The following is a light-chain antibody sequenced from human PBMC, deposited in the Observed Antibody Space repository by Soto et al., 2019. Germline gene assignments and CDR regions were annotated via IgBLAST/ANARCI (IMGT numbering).Light chain of an antibody. V-gene: IGKV1-39*01. CDR3: QQSYSIPWT. Sequence: DIQMTQSPSSLSASVGDRVTIICRASQSISTFLNWYQQKPGKAPKLLIYAASSLQSGVPARFSGSGSGTDFTLTISSLQPEDFATYYCQQSYSIPWTFGQGTKGDIK. CDR2: AAS. J-gene: IGKJ1*01. CDR1: QSISTF.